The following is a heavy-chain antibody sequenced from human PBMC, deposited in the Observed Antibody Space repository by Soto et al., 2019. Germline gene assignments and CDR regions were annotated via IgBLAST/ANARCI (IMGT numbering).Heavy chain of an antibody. D-gene: IGHD3-16*01. V-gene: IGHV1-69*06. CDR2: ILPVYNTT. CDR1: GGSFRNNA. Sequence: QAKLVQTGAEVKKPGSSVKVSCKTSGGSFRNNAFSWVRQAPGQGLEWMGQILPVYNTTNYARKFQGRVTITADKSTTTIHMELNTVRSDDTALYYCARMRGMLLGSFDVWGQGTTVSVSS. J-gene: IGHJ3*01. CDR3: ARMRGMLLGSFDV.